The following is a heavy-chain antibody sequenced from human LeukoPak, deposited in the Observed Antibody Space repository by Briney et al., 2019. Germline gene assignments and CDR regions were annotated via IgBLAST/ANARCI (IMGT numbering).Heavy chain of an antibody. CDR1: GFTFSSYA. J-gene: IGHJ4*02. V-gene: IGHV3-30-3*01. Sequence: GGSLRLSCAASGFTFSSYAMYWVRQAPGKGLEWVAVISYDGSNKYYADSVKGRFTISRDNSKNTLYLQMNSLRAEDTAVYYCARGWWEYSSGWYFDYWGQGTLVTVSS. D-gene: IGHD6-19*01. CDR3: ARGWWEYSSGWYFDY. CDR2: ISYDGSNK.